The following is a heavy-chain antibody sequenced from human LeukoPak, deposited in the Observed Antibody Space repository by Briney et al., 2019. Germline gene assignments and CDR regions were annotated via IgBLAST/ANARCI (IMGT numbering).Heavy chain of an antibody. CDR1: GGSLTGYY. J-gene: IGHJ6*01. V-gene: IGHV4-59*01. CDR3: ARDKGYYGMDV. CDR2: IYYSGST. Sequence: SETLSLTCTVSGGSLTGYYWSWIRQPPGKGLEWIGYIYYSGSTNYNPSLKSRLTISLDTSKNQFSLNLSSVTAADTAVYYCARDKGYYGMDVWGQGTTVTVSS.